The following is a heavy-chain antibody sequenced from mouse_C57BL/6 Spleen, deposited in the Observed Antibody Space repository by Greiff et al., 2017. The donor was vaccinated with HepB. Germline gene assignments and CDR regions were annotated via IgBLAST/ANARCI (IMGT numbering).Heavy chain of an antibody. D-gene: IGHD1-1*01. CDR1: GYTFTSYW. CDR3: ARDAYYYGSSYDVYFDY. J-gene: IGHJ2*01. CDR2: IYPGSGST. V-gene: IGHV1-55*01. Sequence: QVHVKQPGAELVKPGASVKMSCKASGYTFTSYWITWVKQRPGQGLEWIGDIYPGSGSTNYNEKFKSKATLTVDTSSSTAYMQLSSLTSEDSAVYYCARDAYYYGSSYDVYFDYWGQGTTLTVSS.